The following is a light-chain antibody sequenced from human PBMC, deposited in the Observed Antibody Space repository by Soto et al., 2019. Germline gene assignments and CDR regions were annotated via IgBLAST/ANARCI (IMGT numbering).Light chain of an antibody. Sequence: DIQMTQSPSSLSASVGDRVTITCRASQSISSYLHWYQQKPGKAPKLLIYAASTLQSGVPSNFSGSGSGTDFTLTITSLQPEDFATYYCQQYNSYPLTFGGGTKVDIK. V-gene: IGKV1-16*02. CDR1: QSISSY. CDR3: QQYNSYPLT. CDR2: AAS. J-gene: IGKJ4*01.